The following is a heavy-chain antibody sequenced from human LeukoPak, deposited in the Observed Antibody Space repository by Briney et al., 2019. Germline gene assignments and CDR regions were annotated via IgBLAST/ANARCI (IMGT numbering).Heavy chain of an antibody. CDR1: GFTFNNYA. Sequence: GGSLRLSCAASGFTFNNYAMSWVRQAPGKGLEWVSAISASGGTTYYADSVKGRFTISRDNSENTLFLQMSSLRAEDTAVYYCAKEPREYCSSTSCPNWFDSWGQGTLVTVSS. CDR2: ISASGGTT. J-gene: IGHJ5*01. D-gene: IGHD2-2*01. CDR3: AKEPREYCSSTSCPNWFDS. V-gene: IGHV3-23*01.